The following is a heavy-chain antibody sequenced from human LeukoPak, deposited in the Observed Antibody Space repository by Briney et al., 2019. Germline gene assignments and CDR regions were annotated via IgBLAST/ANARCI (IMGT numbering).Heavy chain of an antibody. CDR1: GYTLTNFG. CDR2: ISAYNGNT. D-gene: IGHD6-19*01. Sequence: ASVKVSCKASGYTLTNFGISSVPQAPGQGLEWMGWISAYNGNTNYAQKVQGRVTMTADTSTSTAYMELGSLRSDDTAVYYCARAGGWAREDYKADAFDIWGQGTMVTVSS. CDR3: ARAGGWAREDYKADAFDI. J-gene: IGHJ3*02. V-gene: IGHV1-18*01.